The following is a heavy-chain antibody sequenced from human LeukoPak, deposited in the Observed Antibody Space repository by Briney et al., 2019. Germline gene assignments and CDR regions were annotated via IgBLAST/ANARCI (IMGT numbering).Heavy chain of an antibody. V-gene: IGHV4-59*01. Sequence: SETLSLTCTVSGGSISSYYWSWIRQPPGKGLEWIGYIYYSGSTNYNPSLTSRVTISVDTSKKKFSLKLSSVTAADTAVYYCASAPLYNWTLIYWGQGTLVTVSS. CDR3: ASAPLYNWTLIY. CDR2: IYYSGST. D-gene: IGHD1-20*01. J-gene: IGHJ4*02. CDR1: GGSISSYY.